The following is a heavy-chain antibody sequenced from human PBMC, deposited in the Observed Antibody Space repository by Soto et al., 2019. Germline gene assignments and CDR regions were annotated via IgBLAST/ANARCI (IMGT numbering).Heavy chain of an antibody. V-gene: IGHV3-7*01. J-gene: IGHJ4*02. D-gene: IGHD6-6*01. CDR2: INPDGSEI. CDR1: GFTLRNYW. Sequence: GVPLRLSCTASGFTLRNYWMTWVRQATGKGLEWVANINPDGSEIYYVDSVKGRFTISRDNAKSSLFLQMSSLRVEDTAMYYCVRGQFSSIYWGQGTLVTVSS. CDR3: VRGQFSSIY.